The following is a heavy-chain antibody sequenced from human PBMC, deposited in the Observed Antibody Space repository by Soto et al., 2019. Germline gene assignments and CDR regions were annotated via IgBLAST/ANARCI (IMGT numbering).Heavy chain of an antibody. Sequence: ASVKVYCKAAGYTFTIYAMHWGRQAPGQRLEWMGWINAGNGNTKYSQKFQGRVTITRDTSASTAYMELSSLRSEDTAVYYCGRGGPRYSGYDLKVYYMDVWGKGTTVTVS. CDR1: GYTFTIYA. CDR2: INAGNGNT. D-gene: IGHD5-12*01. CDR3: GRGGPRYSGYDLKVYYMDV. V-gene: IGHV1-3*01. J-gene: IGHJ6*03.